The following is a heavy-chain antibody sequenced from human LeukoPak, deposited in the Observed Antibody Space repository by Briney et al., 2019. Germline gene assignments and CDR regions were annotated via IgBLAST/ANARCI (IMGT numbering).Heavy chain of an antibody. CDR2: IKQDGGEK. D-gene: IGHD5-24*01. V-gene: IGHV3-7*01. Sequence: GGSLRLSCVGSGFTFSDYWMSWVRQAPGKGLECVANIKQDGGEKDYVDALKGRFTISRDNAKNTLYLQMNSLRAEDTAVYYCARWLELMRNFDWWGQGTLVTVSS. CDR3: ARWLELMRNFDW. CDR1: GFTFSDYW. J-gene: IGHJ4*02.